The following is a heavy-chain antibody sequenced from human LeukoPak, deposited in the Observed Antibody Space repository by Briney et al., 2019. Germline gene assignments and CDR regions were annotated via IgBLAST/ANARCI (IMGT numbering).Heavy chain of an antibody. CDR3: AKGYSSSWYFNYFDY. J-gene: IGHJ4*02. D-gene: IGHD6-13*01. Sequence: GGSLRLSCAASGFTFSNYAMSWVRQAPGKGLEWVSAITGNGGSTYYTDSVKGRFTISRDNSKNTLYLQMNSLRAEDTAVYYCAKGYSSSWYFNYFDYCGQGTLVTVSS. CDR1: GFTFSNYA. V-gene: IGHV3-23*01. CDR2: ITGNGGST.